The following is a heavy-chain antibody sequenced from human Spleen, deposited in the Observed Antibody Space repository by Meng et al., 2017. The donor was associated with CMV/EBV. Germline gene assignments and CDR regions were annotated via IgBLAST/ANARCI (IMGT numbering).Heavy chain of an antibody. J-gene: IGHJ4*02. CDR1: GFTFSSYD. D-gene: IGHD5-12*01. CDR3: AKAFRGYSGTYLDY. Sequence: GESLKISCAACGFTFSSYDMHWVRQTTGKGLEWVSSISGSGATKFYADSVKGRFTISRDNSNNTVYLQMNSLRAEDTAIYYCAKAFRGYSGTYLDYWGQGALVTVSS. V-gene: IGHV3-23*01. CDR2: ISGSGATK.